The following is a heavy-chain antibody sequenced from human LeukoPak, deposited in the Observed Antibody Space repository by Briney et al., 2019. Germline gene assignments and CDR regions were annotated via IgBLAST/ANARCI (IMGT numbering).Heavy chain of an antibody. CDR2: MRRDGNQK. CDR3: AREARISIFGVVFDP. Sequence: PEGSLRLSCAASGVTFRSSCVSWVRHAPGEGPEGVANMRRDGNQKYYVDSVKGRFTLSRDNAKNSMYLQMYSLRAEDTAVYYCAREARISIFGVVFDPWGQGTLVTVSS. CDR1: GVTFRSSC. J-gene: IGHJ5*02. V-gene: IGHV3-7*01. D-gene: IGHD3-3*01.